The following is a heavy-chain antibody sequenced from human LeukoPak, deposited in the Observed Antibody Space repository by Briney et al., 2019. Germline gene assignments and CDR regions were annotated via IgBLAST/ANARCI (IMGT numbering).Heavy chain of an antibody. Sequence: GGSLRLSCAASGFTFITYAMSWVRQAPGKGLEWVSTTTGGGGKTYYADSVKGRFTISRDNSKNTLYLQVNSLRAEDTAVYYCVEDLRDWLGPFDNWGQGTLVSVSS. D-gene: IGHD2-21*02. V-gene: IGHV3-23*01. CDR1: GFTFITYA. CDR3: VEDLRDWLGPFDN. J-gene: IGHJ4*02. CDR2: TTGGGGKT.